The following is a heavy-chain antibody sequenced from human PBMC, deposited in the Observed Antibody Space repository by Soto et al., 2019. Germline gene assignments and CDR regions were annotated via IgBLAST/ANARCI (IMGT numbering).Heavy chain of an antibody. Sequence: GGSLRLSCAASGFTFSNYWMIWVRQAPGKGLEWVANIKQDGSEKYYVDSMKGRITIFRDNAKNSLYLQMNSLRAEDTAVYYCAKGLGYQTWGTAFDIWGQGTMVTVSS. CDR1: GFTFSNYW. CDR3: AKGLGYQTWGTAFDI. D-gene: IGHD3-16*01. CDR2: IKQDGSEK. J-gene: IGHJ3*02. V-gene: IGHV3-7*01.